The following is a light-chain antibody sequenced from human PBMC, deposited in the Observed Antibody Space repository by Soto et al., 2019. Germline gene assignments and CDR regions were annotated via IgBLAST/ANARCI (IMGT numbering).Light chain of an antibody. J-gene: IGKJ1*01. Sequence: DIQMTQSPSTLSASVGDRVTITCRASQSISSWLAWYQQKPGKAPKLLIYKASSLESGVPSRFSGSGSGTDFTPTICSLQPDDFPPYYCHQYNSMLTFGQGTKVDIK. V-gene: IGKV1-5*03. CDR3: HQYNSMLT. CDR2: KAS. CDR1: QSISSW.